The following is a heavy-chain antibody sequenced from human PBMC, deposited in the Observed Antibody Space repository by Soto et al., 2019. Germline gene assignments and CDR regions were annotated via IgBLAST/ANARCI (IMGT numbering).Heavy chain of an antibody. J-gene: IGHJ5*01. CDR3: ARAYYYDAHLFDS. D-gene: IGHD3-22*01. CDR1: GGSISSYY. CDR2: IYYSGRT. Sequence: SETLSLTCTVSGGSISSYYWSWVRQPPGKGLEWVGYIYYSGRTNYNPSLKSGGTISVDTSKNQFYLKLSSVTAADTAVYYCARAYYYDAHLFDSWGEAILVTVS. V-gene: IGHV4-59*01.